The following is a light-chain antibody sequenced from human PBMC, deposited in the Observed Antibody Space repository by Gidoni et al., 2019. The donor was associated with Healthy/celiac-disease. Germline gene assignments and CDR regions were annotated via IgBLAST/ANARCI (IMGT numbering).Light chain of an antibody. J-gene: IGKJ4*01. CDR3: QQYGGSGLT. CDR1: QSVSSSY. V-gene: IGKV3-20*01. CDR2: GAS. Sequence: EIVLTQSPGTLSLSPGERATLSCRASQSVSSSYLAWYQQKPGQAPRLLIYGASSRATGIPDRFSSSGSGTDFTITISRLEPEDFAVYYCQQYGGSGLTFGGGTKVEIK.